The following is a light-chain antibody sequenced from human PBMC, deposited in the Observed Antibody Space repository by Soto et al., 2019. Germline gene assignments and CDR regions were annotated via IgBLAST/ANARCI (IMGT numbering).Light chain of an antibody. J-gene: IGKJ5*01. CDR1: QVVSSN. CDR2: DAS. V-gene: IGKV3-15*01. Sequence: EIVMTQSPAARSVSPGEGATLSCRASQVVSSNLAWHQQKPGQAPRILMYDASTRATGISARFSGSGSGTEFTLTISSLQSEDFAVYYCQQYHNWPITFGQGTRLEIK. CDR3: QQYHNWPIT.